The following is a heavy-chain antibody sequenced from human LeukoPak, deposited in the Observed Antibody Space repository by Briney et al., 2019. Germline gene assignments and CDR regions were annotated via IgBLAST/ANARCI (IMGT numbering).Heavy chain of an antibody. CDR3: ASGRRNGYLYWDY. Sequence: SETLSLTCTASGGSISSTSYYWGWISQPPGRGLEWIGDIYYSGTSDYSSSLKSRVTISVDTSKNQFSLKLSSLTAADTAVYYCASGRRNGYLYWDYWGQGTLVTVSS. CDR2: IYYSGTS. CDR1: GGSISSTSYY. J-gene: IGHJ4*02. D-gene: IGHD5-24*01. V-gene: IGHV4-39*07.